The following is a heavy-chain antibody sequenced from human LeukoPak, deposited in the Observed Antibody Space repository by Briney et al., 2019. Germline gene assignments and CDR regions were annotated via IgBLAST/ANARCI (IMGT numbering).Heavy chain of an antibody. CDR3: GRANYDFWSGYYGYYYYYGMDV. V-gene: IGHV6-1*01. Sequence: SQTPSLTSALSGDSVSSNSAAWKWVRQSPWRGLEWLGRTYYRSQWDNDYAVSVKSRITINPDTSKNQFSLQLNSVTPEDTAVYYCGRANYDFWSGYYGYYYYYGMDVWGQGTTVTVSS. CDR1: GDSVSSNSAA. D-gene: IGHD3-3*01. CDR2: TYYRSQWDN. J-gene: IGHJ6*02.